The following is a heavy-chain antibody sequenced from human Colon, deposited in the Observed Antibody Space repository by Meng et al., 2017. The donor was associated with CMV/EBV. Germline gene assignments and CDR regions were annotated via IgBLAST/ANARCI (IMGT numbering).Heavy chain of an antibody. D-gene: IGHD3-16*02. Sequence: GSLRLSCTVSGGSISSGSHYWGWIRHSPGKGLEWIGNTYYSGSTYYNPSLRSRVSISVDTSIGQFFLRMNSLTAADTAVYYCARGVHGRYCPTCTCYPVEDWGQGTLVTVSS. CDR3: ARGVHGRYCPTCTCYPVED. V-gene: IGHV4-39*07. CDR1: GGSISSGSHY. CDR2: TYYSGST. J-gene: IGHJ4*02.